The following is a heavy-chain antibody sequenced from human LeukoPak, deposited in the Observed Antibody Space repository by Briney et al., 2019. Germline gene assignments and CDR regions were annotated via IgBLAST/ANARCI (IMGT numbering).Heavy chain of an antibody. CDR2: ISYDGSNK. V-gene: IGHV3-30*03. CDR1: GFTFSSYG. CDR3: ARGGEDSYATWDAFDI. J-gene: IGHJ3*02. Sequence: GGSLRLSCAASGFTFSSYGMHWVRQAPGKGLEWVAVISYDGSNKYYADSVKGRFTISRDNSKNTLYLQMNSLRAEDTAVYYCARGGEDSYATWDAFDIWGQGTMVTVSS. D-gene: IGHD5-18*01.